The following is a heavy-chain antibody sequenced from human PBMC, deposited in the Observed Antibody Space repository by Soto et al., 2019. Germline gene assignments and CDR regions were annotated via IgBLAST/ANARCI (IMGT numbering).Heavy chain of an antibody. Sequence: PSETLSLTCSVSGGSVTLTSYYWGRIRQPPGKGLEWIGNVYYSGSTNYNPSLKSRVTISVDTSKNQFPLSLKSVTAADTAVYYCASDYSGYSADPEYYGVEVWGQGTTVTVSS. CDR2: VYYSGST. J-gene: IGHJ6*02. CDR3: ASDYSGYSADPEYYGVEV. D-gene: IGHD3-22*01. CDR1: GGSVTLTSYY. V-gene: IGHV4-39*01.